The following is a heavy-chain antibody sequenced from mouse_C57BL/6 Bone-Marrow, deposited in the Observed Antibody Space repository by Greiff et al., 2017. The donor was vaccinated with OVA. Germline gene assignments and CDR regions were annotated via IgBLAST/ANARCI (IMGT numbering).Heavy chain of an antibody. CDR1: GYAFSSSW. CDR2: IYPGDGDT. V-gene: IGHV1-82*01. D-gene: IGHD2-14*01. Sequence: QVQLKQSGPELVKPGASVKISCKASGYAFSSSWMNWVKQRPGKGLEWIGRIYPGDGDTNYKGKFKGKATLTADKSSSTAYMQLSSLTSEDSAVYFCAREVSHLGQGTTLTVSS. J-gene: IGHJ2*01. CDR3: AREVSH.